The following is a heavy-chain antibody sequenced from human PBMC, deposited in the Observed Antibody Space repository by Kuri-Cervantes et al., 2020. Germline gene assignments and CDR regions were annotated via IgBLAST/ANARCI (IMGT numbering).Heavy chain of an antibody. CDR3: ARNLNDYDSSGYQDTDVLDI. CDR2: INWNGGST. Sequence: GGSLRLSCAASGFTFDDYGMSWVRQAPGKGLEWVSGINWNGGSTGYADSVKGRFTISRDNAKNSLYLQMNSLRAEDTAMYYCARNLNDYDSSGYQDTDVLDIWGQGTMVTVSS. D-gene: IGHD3-22*01. J-gene: IGHJ3*02. V-gene: IGHV3-20*04. CDR1: GFTFDDYG.